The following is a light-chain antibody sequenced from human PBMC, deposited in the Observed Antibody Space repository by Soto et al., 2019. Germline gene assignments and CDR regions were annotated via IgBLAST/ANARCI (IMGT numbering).Light chain of an antibody. Sequence: VLTQSPCTLSVSPGERATLSCRASQSVSSSYFAWYQQKPGQAPRLLIYDASSRDTGIPDRFSGSGSGTDFTLTISRLEPEDFAVYYCQQYDTSPTFGQGTKLDIK. CDR3: QQYDTSPT. J-gene: IGKJ1*01. CDR1: QSVSSSY. V-gene: IGKV3-20*01. CDR2: DAS.